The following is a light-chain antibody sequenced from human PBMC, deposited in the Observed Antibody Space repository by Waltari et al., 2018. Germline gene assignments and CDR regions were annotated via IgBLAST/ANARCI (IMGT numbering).Light chain of an antibody. V-gene: IGKV3-15*01. CDR2: GAS. Sequence: ETILTQSPSTLSVSPGDRATLSCRASQTVSSNLAWYQQKPGQAPRLLISGASTRAAGIPARFSGSGSGTQFTLTINSLQSEDFAVYYCQQYNNWPPWTFGQGTKVEIK. J-gene: IGKJ1*01. CDR1: QTVSSN. CDR3: QQYNNWPPWT.